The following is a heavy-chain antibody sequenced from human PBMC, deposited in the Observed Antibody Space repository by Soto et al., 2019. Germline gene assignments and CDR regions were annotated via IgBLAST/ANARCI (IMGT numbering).Heavy chain of an antibody. CDR2: IYYSGST. J-gene: IGHJ6*02. CDR3: ARSSRVSHYYYYGMDV. Sequence: PSETLSLTCTVSGGSISSGDYYWSWIRQPPGKGLEWIGYIYYSGSTYYNPSLKSRVTISVDTSKNQFSLKLSSVTAADTAVYYCARSSRVSHYYYYGMDVWGQGTTVTVSS. D-gene: IGHD2-21*01. CDR1: GGSISSGDYY. V-gene: IGHV4-30-4*01.